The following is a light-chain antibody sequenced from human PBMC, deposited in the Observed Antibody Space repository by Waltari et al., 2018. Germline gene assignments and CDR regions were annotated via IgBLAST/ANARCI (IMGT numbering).Light chain of an antibody. CDR3: QQSYSTQSIT. V-gene: IGKV1-39*01. J-gene: IGKJ3*01. CDR1: QSISSY. CDR2: AAS. Sequence: DIQMTQSPSSLSASVGDRVTITCRVSQSISSYLNWYQQKPGKAPKLLIYAASSLQSGVPSRFSGSGSGTDFTLTISSLQPEDFATYYCQQSYSTQSITFGPGTKVDIK.